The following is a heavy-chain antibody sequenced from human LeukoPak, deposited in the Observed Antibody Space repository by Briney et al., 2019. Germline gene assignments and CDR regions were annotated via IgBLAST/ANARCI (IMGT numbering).Heavy chain of an antibody. CDR1: GFTFSSYW. CDR2: IKQDGSEK. V-gene: IGHV3-7*01. Sequence: PGGSLRLSCAVSGFTFSSYWMSWVRQAPGKGLEWVANIKQDGSEKYYVDSVKGRFTISRDNAKNSLYLQMNSLRAEDTAVYYCARDVTSYYYYYMDVWGKGTTVTVSS. D-gene: IGHD4-17*01. CDR3: ARDVTSYYYYYMDV. J-gene: IGHJ6*03.